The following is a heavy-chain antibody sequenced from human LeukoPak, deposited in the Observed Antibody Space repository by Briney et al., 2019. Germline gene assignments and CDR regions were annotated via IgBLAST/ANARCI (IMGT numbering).Heavy chain of an antibody. CDR1: GFTFSNYG. Sequence: PGRSLRLSCAASGFTFSNYGMHWVRQAPGKGLEWVAVISDDGNNKYYIDSVKGRFTISRDNSKNTLYLQMDSLRAEDTAVYYCAGGLLGCRGGSCYPTDYWGQGTLVTVSS. CDR2: ISDDGNNK. J-gene: IGHJ4*02. D-gene: IGHD2-15*01. V-gene: IGHV3-30*03. CDR3: AGGLLGCRGGSCYPTDY.